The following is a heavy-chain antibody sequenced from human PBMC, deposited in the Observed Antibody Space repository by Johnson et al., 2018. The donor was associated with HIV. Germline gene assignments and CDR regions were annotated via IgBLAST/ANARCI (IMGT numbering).Heavy chain of an antibody. CDR1: GFIFSNAW. D-gene: IGHD2-2*03. Sequence: EVQLVESGGGLVKPGWSLRLSCVASGFIFSNAWMRWVRQAPGKGLEWVGRIKSKTDGGTTDYAAPVKGRFTISRDDSKNTLYLQMNSLKTEDTAVYYCTRDAKLRPLDGPDDAFDIWGQGTMVTVSS. CDR3: TRDAKLRPLDGPDDAFDI. CDR2: IKSKTDGGTT. V-gene: IGHV3-15*01. J-gene: IGHJ3*02.